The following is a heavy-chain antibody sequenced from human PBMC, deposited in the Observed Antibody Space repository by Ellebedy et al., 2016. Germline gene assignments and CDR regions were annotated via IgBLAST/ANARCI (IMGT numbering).Heavy chain of an antibody. V-gene: IGHV3-23*01. CDR2: ISGSGGST. CDR1: GFTLSSYA. CDR3: ASLAGADMVRVRWGYDAMDV. Sequence: GGSLRLSXAASGFTLSSYAMSWVRQAPGKGLEWVSTISGSGGSTYYADSVKGRFTISRDTSKNTLYLQMNSLRAEDTAVYYCASLAGADMVRVRWGYDAMDVWGRGTTVTVAS. J-gene: IGHJ6*01. D-gene: IGHD3-10*01.